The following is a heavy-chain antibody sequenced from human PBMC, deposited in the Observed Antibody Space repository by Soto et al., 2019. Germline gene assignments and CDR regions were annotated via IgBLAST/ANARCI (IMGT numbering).Heavy chain of an antibody. CDR1: GFTFSNYA. V-gene: IGHV3-23*01. CDR3: AKVFSPEGGNYFDH. J-gene: IGHJ4*02. CDR2: ISNSFSDGNT. Sequence: EVQLLESGGGLVQPGGSLRLSCAASGFTFSNYAMDWVRQAPGKGLEWVSAISNSFSDGNTHYADSVKGRFTISRDNDKTTVFLEMNSLRAEDTAVYYCAKVFSPEGGNYFDHWGQGTLVTVSS.